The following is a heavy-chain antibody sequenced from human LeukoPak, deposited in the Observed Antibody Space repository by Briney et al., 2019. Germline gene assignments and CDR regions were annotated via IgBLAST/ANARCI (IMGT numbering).Heavy chain of an antibody. CDR2: INPSGGST. CDR3: ARAYYYDSSGYSDYFDY. Sequence: ASVKVSCKASGYTFTSYYMHWVRQAPGQGLEWMGIINPSGGSTSYAQKLQGRVTMTRDTSTSTVYMELSSLRSEDTAVYYCARAYYYDSSGYSDYFDYWGQGTLVTVSS. J-gene: IGHJ4*02. D-gene: IGHD3-22*01. CDR1: GYTFTSYY. V-gene: IGHV1-46*01.